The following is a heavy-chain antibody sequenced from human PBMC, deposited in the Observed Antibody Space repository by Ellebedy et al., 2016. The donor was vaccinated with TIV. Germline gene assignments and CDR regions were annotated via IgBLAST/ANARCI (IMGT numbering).Heavy chain of an antibody. J-gene: IGHJ4*02. CDR2: ISYSGDLM. V-gene: IGHV3-11*01. CDR3: ARLGVIAAAGASDY. D-gene: IGHD6-13*01. Sequence: GESLKISCAASGFPFSGYYMSWFRQAPGKGPEWVSYISYSGDLMYYADSVKGRFTTSRDNARNSLYLQMNSLRAEDTAVYYCARLGVIAAAGASDYWGQGTLVIVSS. CDR1: GFPFSGYY.